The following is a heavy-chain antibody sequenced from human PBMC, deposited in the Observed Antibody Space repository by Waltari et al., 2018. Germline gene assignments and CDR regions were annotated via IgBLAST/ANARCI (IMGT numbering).Heavy chain of an antibody. J-gene: IGHJ4*02. CDR3: GASSTRGKVNY. CDR1: GGTFSSYA. V-gene: IGHV1-69*06. CDR2: IIPIFGTA. Sequence: QVQLVQSGAEVKTPGSSVKVSCKASGGTFSSYAISWGRQAPGQGLEWMGGIIPIFGTANYAQKFQGRFTISRDNAKNSLYLQMSSLRAEDTAVYYCGASSTRGKVNYWGQGTLVTVSS. D-gene: IGHD3-16*01.